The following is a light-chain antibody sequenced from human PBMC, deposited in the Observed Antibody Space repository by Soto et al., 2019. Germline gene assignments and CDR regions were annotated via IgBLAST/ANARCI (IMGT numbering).Light chain of an antibody. J-gene: IGLJ3*02. V-gene: IGLV1-44*01. Sequence: QLVLTQPPSASGTPGQRVTISCSGSSSNIGRNTVNWYQQLPGAAPKLLIYSNNHRPSGVPDRFSGSKSGTSASLAISGLQSEDEADYYCAARDDSLNGWVFVGGTKLTVL. CDR2: SNN. CDR1: SSNIGRNT. CDR3: AARDDSLNGWV.